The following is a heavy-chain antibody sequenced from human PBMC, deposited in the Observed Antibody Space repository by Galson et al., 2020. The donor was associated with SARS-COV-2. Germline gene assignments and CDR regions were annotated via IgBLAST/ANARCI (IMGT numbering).Heavy chain of an antibody. CDR1: GGSFSGYY. CDR3: ARGRLGAARPFDY. Sequence: TSETRSLTCAVYGGSFSGYYWSWIRQPPGKGLEWIGEINHSGSTNYNPSLKSRVTISVDTSKNQFSLKLSSVTAADTAVYYCARGRLGAARPFDYWGQGTLVTVSS. D-gene: IGHD6-6*01. J-gene: IGHJ4*02. CDR2: INHSGST. V-gene: IGHV4-34*01.